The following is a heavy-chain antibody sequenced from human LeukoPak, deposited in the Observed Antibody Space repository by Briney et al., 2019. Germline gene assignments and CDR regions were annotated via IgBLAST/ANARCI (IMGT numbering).Heavy chain of an antibody. Sequence: GGSLRLSCAASRFTFDDYAMHWVRQAPGKGLEWVSGICWNSGSMGYADSVKGRFTISRDNAKNSLYLQMNSLRAEDTALYYCAKDQEYGSGSYSFDYWGQGTLVTVSS. D-gene: IGHD3-10*01. CDR3: AKDQEYGSGSYSFDY. CDR2: ICWNSGSM. V-gene: IGHV3-9*01. J-gene: IGHJ4*02. CDR1: RFTFDDYA.